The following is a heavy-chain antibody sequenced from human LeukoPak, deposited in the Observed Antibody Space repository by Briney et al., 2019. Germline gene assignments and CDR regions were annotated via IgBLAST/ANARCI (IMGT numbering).Heavy chain of an antibody. D-gene: IGHD6-6*01. CDR2: INHSGST. J-gene: IGHJ6*02. Sequence: SETLSLTCAVYGGSFSGYYWSWIRQPPGKGLEWIGEINHSGSTNYNPSLKSRVTISVDTSENQFSLKLSSVTAADTAVYYCARGSSILYGMDVWGQGTTVTVSS. CDR1: GGSFSGYY. V-gene: IGHV4-34*01. CDR3: ARGSSILYGMDV.